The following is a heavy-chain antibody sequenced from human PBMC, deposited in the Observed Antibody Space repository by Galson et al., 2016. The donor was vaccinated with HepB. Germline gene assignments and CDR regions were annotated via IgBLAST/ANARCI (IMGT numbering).Heavy chain of an antibody. Sequence: SLRLSYAVSGFSLSRYDIDWVRQAPGKGLEWVASLSSDGRNEEYADSVKGRFTISRDSFKSTMYLQMNSLRIEDTAVYYCASTYGGLERHEYWGQGTLVSVSS. CDR3: ASTYGGLERHEY. CDR2: LSSDGRNE. CDR1: GFSLSRYD. J-gene: IGHJ4*02. V-gene: IGHV3-30*04. D-gene: IGHD1-1*01.